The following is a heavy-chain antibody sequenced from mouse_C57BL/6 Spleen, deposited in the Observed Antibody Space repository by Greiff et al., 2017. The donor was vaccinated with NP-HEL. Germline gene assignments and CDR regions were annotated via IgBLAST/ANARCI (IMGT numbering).Heavy chain of an antibody. Sequence: QVQLQQSGAELVRPGTSVKVSCKASGYAFTNYLLEWVKQRPGQGLEWIGVINPGSGGTNYNEKFKGKATLTADKSSSTAYMQLSSLTSEDSAVFICARAYYDYALYYAMDYWGQGTSVTVSS. CDR1: GYAFTNYL. CDR2: INPGSGGT. V-gene: IGHV1-54*01. CDR3: ARAYYDYALYYAMDY. J-gene: IGHJ4*01. D-gene: IGHD2-4*01.